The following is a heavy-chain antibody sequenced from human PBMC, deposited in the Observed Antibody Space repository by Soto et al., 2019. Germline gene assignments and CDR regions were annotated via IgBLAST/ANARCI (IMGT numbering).Heavy chain of an antibody. D-gene: IGHD2-2*01. CDR1: VFTFSSYA. CDR3: EAIVVVPAPHAD. V-gene: IGHV3-23*01. J-gene: IGHJ4*02. CDR2: ISVSGCST. Sequence: GGSLRLSCAASVFTFSSYAMSWVRQAPGKWLEWFSAISVSGCSTXXADSVKGRXTISRYNSKNTXYLQRXSLRAEDTAVYYCEAIVVVPAPHADWRQGTLVTVSS.